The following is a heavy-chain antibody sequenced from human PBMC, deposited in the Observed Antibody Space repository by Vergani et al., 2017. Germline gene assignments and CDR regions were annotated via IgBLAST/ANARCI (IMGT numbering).Heavy chain of an antibody. D-gene: IGHD3/OR15-3a*01. V-gene: IGHV4-34*01. Sequence: QVQLEESGGGLVQPGGSLRLSCAASSFSVSSHYMTWVRQAPGKGLEWIGEINHSGSTNYNPSLKSRVTISVDTSKNQFSLKLSSVTAADTAVYYCARVVIFGKGDYYYYYMDVWGKGTTVTVSS. CDR3: ARVVIFGKGDYYYYYMDV. J-gene: IGHJ6*03. CDR2: INHSGST. CDR1: SFSVSSHY.